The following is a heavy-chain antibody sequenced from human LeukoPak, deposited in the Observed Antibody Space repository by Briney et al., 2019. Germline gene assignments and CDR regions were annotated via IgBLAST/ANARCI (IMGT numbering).Heavy chain of an antibody. D-gene: IGHD3-22*01. V-gene: IGHV3-21*06. J-gene: IGHJ4*02. CDR3: ARRGYHDSSGYDY. Sequence: GGSLRLSCAASGFTFSSYAMSWVRQAPGKGLEWVSSISGSSSDIYYADSVKGRFTISRDNAKNSVFLQMNNLRAEDTAIYYCARRGYHDSSGYDYWGQGTLVTVSS. CDR1: GFTFSSYA. CDR2: ISGSSSDI.